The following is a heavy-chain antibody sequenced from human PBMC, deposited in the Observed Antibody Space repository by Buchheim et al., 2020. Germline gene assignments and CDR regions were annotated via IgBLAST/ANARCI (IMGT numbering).Heavy chain of an antibody. D-gene: IGHD3-22*01. CDR2: IKQDGSEK. Sequence: EVQLVESGGGLVQPGGSLRLSCAASGFTFSSYWMSWVRQAPGEGREWVANIKQDGSEKYYVDSVKGRFTISRENAKNSLYLQMNSLRAEDTAVYYCAREEGAYYYDSSGYTDYWGQGTL. CDR1: GFTFSSYW. V-gene: IGHV3-7*01. CDR3: AREEGAYYYDSSGYTDY. J-gene: IGHJ4*02.